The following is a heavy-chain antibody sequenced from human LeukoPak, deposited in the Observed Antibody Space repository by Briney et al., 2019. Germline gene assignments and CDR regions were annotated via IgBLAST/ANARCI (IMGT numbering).Heavy chain of an antibody. J-gene: IGHJ4*02. CDR1: GGSMSSYY. CDR3: ARTQFRTPFDF. D-gene: IGHD1-14*01. V-gene: IGHV4-59*08. CDR2: IYYSGNT. Sequence: SETLSLTCTVSGGSMSSYYWSWIRQPPGKGLEWIAYIYYSGNTNYNPSLKSRVTISVDTSKNQFSLRLSSVTAADTAVYYCARTQFRTPFDFWGQGALDTVSS.